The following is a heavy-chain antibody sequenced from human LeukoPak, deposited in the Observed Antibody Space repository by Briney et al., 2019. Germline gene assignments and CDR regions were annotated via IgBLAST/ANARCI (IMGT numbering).Heavy chain of an antibody. CDR3: AKSPEPFFWGEGDY. Sequence: GGSLRLSCAASGFTFSSYAMSWVRQAPGKGLEWVSAISGSGGSTYYADSVKGRFTISRDNSKNTLYLQMNSLRAEDTAVYYCAKSPEPFFWGEGDYWGQGTLVTVSS. D-gene: IGHD7-27*01. CDR2: ISGSGGST. J-gene: IGHJ4*02. CDR1: GFTFSSYA. V-gene: IGHV3-23*01.